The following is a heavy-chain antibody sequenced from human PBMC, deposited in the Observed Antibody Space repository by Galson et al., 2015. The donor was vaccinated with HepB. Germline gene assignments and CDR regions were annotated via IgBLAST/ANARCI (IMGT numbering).Heavy chain of an antibody. CDR1: GGTFSSYT. V-gene: IGHV1-69*02. J-gene: IGHJ3*02. D-gene: IGHD4-17*01. CDR3: VYGDYAIVKGDAFDI. CDR2: IIPILGIA. Sequence: SVKVSCKASGGTFSSYTISWVRQAPGQGLEWMGRIIPILGIANYAQKFQGRVTITADKSTSTAYMELSSLRSEDTAVYYCVYGDYAIVKGDAFDIWGQGTMVTVSS.